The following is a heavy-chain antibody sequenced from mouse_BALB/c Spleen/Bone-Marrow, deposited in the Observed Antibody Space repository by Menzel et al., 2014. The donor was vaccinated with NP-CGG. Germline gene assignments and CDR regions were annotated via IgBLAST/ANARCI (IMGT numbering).Heavy chain of an antibody. Sequence: QVQLQQPGPALVKPGAPVRISCNASGYTFTDYYINWVKRKHGQGLEWIGWIYHGSGNTKYNEKFKGKATLTVATSSSAAYMQLSSLTSEETAVYSCANLGRYAMDCWDQGTSVAV. CDR1: GYTFTDYY. V-gene: IGHV1-84*02. J-gene: IGHJ4*01. D-gene: IGHD3-1*01. CDR2: IYHGSGNT. CDR3: ANLGRYAMDC.